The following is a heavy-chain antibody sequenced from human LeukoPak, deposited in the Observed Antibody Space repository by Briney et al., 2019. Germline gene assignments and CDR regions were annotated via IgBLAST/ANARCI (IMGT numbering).Heavy chain of an antibody. Sequence: SETLSLTCSVSGVSFSSSYYYWGWIRQPPGKGLEWIGEINHSGSTNYNPSLKSRVTISVDTSKNQFSLKLSSVTAADTAVYYCARVSGGICGYWGQGTLVTVSS. CDR1: GVSFSSSYYY. V-gene: IGHV4-39*07. CDR2: INHSGST. CDR3: ARVSGGICGY. J-gene: IGHJ4*02. D-gene: IGHD2-15*01.